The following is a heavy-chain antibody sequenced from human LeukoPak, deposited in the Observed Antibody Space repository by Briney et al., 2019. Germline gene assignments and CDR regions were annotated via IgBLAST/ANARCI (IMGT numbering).Heavy chain of an antibody. CDR2: IYSGGTT. J-gene: IGHJ4*02. CDR1: GFPVRSRY. V-gene: IGHV3-53*01. CDR3: ASLEGGPSDGR. Sequence: GGSLRLSCEVSGFPVRSRYMTWVCQPPGKGLECVAVIYSGGTTCHIDSVKGRFTISRDISKSTMYLEMNNLRVEDTATYYCASLEGGPSDGRWGQETLVIVSS. D-gene: IGHD3-3*01.